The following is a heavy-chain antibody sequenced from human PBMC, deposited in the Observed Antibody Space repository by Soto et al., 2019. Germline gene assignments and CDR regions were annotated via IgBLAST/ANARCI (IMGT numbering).Heavy chain of an antibody. D-gene: IGHD6-13*01. J-gene: IGHJ5*02. CDR3: ARGYSSSWQSWFDP. CDR1: GGSISSSSYY. Sequence: PSETLSLTCTVSGGSISSSSYYWGWIRQPPGKGLEWIGSIYYSGSTYYNPSLKSRVTISVDTSKNQFSLKLSSVTAADTAVYYCARGYSSSWQSWFDPWGQGTLVTVSS. CDR2: IYYSGST. V-gene: IGHV4-39*01.